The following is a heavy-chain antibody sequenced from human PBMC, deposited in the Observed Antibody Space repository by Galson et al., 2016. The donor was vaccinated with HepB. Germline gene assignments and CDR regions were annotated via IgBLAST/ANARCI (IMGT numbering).Heavy chain of an antibody. CDR1: GYDFASFY. J-gene: IGHJ4*02. CDR2: IYPGNTNT. CDR3: ARPNRVVTTVFDN. V-gene: IGHV5-51*03. D-gene: IGHD2-21*02. Sequence: QSGAEVKKSGESLKISCKGFGYDFASFYIGWVRQMPGKGLEWMGIIYPGNTNTIYSPSVQGQVTISADKSIGTAYLQWNSLKASDTAIYYCARPNRVVTTVFDNWGQGTLVTVSS.